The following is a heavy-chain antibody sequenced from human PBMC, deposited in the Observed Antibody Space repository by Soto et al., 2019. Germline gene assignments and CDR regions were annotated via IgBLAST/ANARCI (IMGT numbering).Heavy chain of an antibody. J-gene: IGHJ3*02. CDR1: GYTFTSYD. Sequence: QVQLVQSGAEVKKPGASVKVSCKASGYTFTSYDINWVRQATGQGLEWMGWMNPNSGNTGYAQKFQGRVTMPRNTSISTAYMELSSLRSEDTAVYYCARGKSYYDSSGYYYEGGRAFDILGQGTMVTVSS. CDR3: ARGKSYYDSSGYYYEGGRAFDI. D-gene: IGHD3-22*01. CDR2: MNPNSGNT. V-gene: IGHV1-8*01.